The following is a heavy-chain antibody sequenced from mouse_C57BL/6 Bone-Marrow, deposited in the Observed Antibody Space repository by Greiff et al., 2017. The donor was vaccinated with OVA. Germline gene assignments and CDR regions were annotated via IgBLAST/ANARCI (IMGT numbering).Heavy chain of an antibody. CDR3: VRHLWAY. CDR1: GFSFNTYA. Sequence: GGGLVQPKGSLKLSCAASGFSFNTYAMNWVRQAPGKGLEWVARIRSKSNNYATYYADSVKDRFTIARDDSESMLYLQRNNLKTEDTAMYYCVRHLWAYGGQGTLVTVSA. V-gene: IGHV10-1*01. CDR2: IRSKSNNYAT. D-gene: IGHD1-1*02. J-gene: IGHJ3*01.